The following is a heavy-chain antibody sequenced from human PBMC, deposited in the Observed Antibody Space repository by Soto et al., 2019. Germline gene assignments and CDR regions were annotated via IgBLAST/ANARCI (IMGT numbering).Heavy chain of an antibody. CDR3: ARGVVAAPAEYMDV. V-gene: IGHV3-66*01. Sequence: GGSLRLSCAASGFTVSSNYMSWVRQAPGKGLEWVSVIYSGGSTYYADSVKGRFTISRDNSKNTLYLQMNSLRAEDTAVYYCARGVVAAPAEYMDVWGKGTTVTVSS. CDR1: GFTVSSNY. D-gene: IGHD6-13*01. J-gene: IGHJ6*03. CDR2: IYSGGST.